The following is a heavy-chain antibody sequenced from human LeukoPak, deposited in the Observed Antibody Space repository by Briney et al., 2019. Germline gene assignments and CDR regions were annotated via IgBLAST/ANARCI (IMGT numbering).Heavy chain of an antibody. D-gene: IGHD6-19*01. V-gene: IGHV4-59*08. CDR1: GGSISSYY. Sequence: SETLSLTCTVSGGSISSYYWSWIRQPPGKGLEWIGYIYYSGSTYYNPSLKSRVTISVDTSKNQFSLKLSSVTAADTAVYYCARAGGPLSAVAGLTDYWGQGTLVTVSS. CDR2: IYYSGST. CDR3: ARAGGPLSAVAGLTDY. J-gene: IGHJ4*02.